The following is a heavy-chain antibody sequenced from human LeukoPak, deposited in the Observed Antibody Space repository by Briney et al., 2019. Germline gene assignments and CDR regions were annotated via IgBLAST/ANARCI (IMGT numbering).Heavy chain of an antibody. J-gene: IGHJ3*02. D-gene: IGHD6-19*01. CDR2: IGSNGATT. V-gene: IGHV3-11*04. CDR3: ASSTVAGTYGFDI. Sequence: GGSLRLSCAASGFTFSVFYMTWFRQAPGKGLNWVSYIGSNGATTYYADSVKGRFTISRDNARKSLYLQMNSLRDEDTAVYYCASSTVAGTYGFDIWGQGTRVTVSS. CDR1: GFTFSVFY.